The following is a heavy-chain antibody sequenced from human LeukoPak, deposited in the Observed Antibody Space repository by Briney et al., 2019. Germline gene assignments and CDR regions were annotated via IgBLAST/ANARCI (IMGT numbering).Heavy chain of an antibody. CDR1: GYSISSGYY. J-gene: IGHJ5*02. Sequence: PSETLSLTCTVSGYSISSGYYWGWIRQPPGKGLEWIGSIYHSGSTYYNPSLKSRVTISVDTSKNQFSLKLSSVTAADTAVYYCARDAHDVLLWFGEVHNWFDPWGQGTLVTVSS. CDR3: ARDAHDVLLWFGEVHNWFDP. V-gene: IGHV4-38-2*02. CDR2: IYHSGST. D-gene: IGHD3-10*01.